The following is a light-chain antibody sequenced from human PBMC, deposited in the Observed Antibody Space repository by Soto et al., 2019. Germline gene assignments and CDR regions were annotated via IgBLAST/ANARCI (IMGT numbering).Light chain of an antibody. J-gene: IGLJ2*01. CDR3: QVWDGATDRPV. Sequence: SYELTQSPSVSVAPGETATITCGGNDIGSKSVHWYQQKPGRAPIMVISYDSARPSGIPERFSGSNSGSTATLTISGVEVGDEADYYCQVWDGATDRPVFGGGTQLTVL. CDR2: YDS. V-gene: IGLV3-21*01. CDR1: DIGSKS.